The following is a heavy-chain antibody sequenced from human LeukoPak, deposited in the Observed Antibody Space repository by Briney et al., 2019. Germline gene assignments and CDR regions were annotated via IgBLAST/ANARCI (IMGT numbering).Heavy chain of an antibody. D-gene: IGHD2-21*02. V-gene: IGHV6-1*01. CDR1: GDSASSDSVI. Sequence: SQTLSLTCGISGDSASSDSVIWNWIRQSPSRGLEWLGRTYYRSKWYNDYAESVKSRITINPDTSKNQVSLQLNSVTPGDTAVYYCTKDLHGDFGISYWGQGTLVTVSS. J-gene: IGHJ4*02. CDR2: TYYRSKWYN. CDR3: TKDLHGDFGISY.